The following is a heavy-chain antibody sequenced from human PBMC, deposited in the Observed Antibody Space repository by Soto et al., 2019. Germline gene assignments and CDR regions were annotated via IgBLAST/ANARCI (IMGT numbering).Heavy chain of an antibody. Sequence: PGGSLRLSCVASGFIFSDYYMAWIRRAPGKGLEWVSYISDGGSYTNHGNSVRGRVSVSRDDARNSLYLQINNLRVEDTGVYYCARAPGAVNSYAGVDVWGQGTTVTVSS. J-gene: IGHJ6*02. CDR2: ISDGGSYT. CDR3: ARAPGAVNSYAGVDV. V-gene: IGHV3-11*05. D-gene: IGHD6-19*01. CDR1: GFIFSDYY.